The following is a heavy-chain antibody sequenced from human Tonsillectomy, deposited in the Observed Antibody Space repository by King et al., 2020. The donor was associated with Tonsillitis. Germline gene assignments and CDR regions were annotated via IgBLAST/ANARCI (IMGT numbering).Heavy chain of an antibody. V-gene: IGHV3-23*04. CDR1: GFTFNNYA. J-gene: IGHJ4*02. CDR3: AKGLYYDTKLIDF. D-gene: IGHD3-16*01. Sequence: VQLVESGGGLVQPGGSLRLSCAASGFTFNNYAMNWVRQAPGKGLEWVSAISGSGPSTYYADSVKGRFTISRDNSKNTLYLHMNSLRAEDTAIYFCAKGLYYDTKLIDFWGQGTLVTVSS. CDR2: ISGSGPST.